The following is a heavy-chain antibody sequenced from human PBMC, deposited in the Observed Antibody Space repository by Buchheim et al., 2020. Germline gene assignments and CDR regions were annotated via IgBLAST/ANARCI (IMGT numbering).Heavy chain of an antibody. J-gene: IGHJ6*02. V-gene: IGHV3-30*18. CDR3: AKDLSGYLTYYYYGMDV. CDR1: GFTFSSYG. D-gene: IGHD3-22*01. Sequence: QVQLVESGGGVVQPGRSLRLSCAASGFTFSSYGMHWVRQAPGKGLEWVAVISYDGSNKYYADSVKGRSTISRDNSKNTLYLQMNSLRAEDTAVYYCAKDLSGYLTYYYYGMDVWGQGTT. CDR2: ISYDGSNK.